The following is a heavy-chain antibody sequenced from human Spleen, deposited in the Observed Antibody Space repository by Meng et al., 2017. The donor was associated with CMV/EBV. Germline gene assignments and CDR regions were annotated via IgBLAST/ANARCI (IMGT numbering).Heavy chain of an antibody. V-gene: IGHV3-30*02. J-gene: IGHJ4*02. CDR1: GFTFSTYG. Sequence: GESLKISCAASGFTFSTYGMHWVRQAPGKGLEWVAFIRYDGSNTYYADSVRGRFTISRDNSKNTLYLQMNSLRAEDTAMYYCARDLVVYDSSGYYYASLGYWGQGTLVTVSS. D-gene: IGHD3-22*01. CDR3: ARDLVVYDSSGYYYASLGY. CDR2: IRYDGSNT.